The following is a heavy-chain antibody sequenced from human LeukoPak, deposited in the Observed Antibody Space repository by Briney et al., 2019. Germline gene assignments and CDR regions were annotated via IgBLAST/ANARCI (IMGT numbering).Heavy chain of an antibody. V-gene: IGHV3-23*01. D-gene: IGHD5-12*01. J-gene: IGHJ4*02. CDR2: ISGSGGST. CDR3: AKRGGYSGYKFDY. Sequence: GGSLRLSCAASGFTFSSYAMSWVRQAPGKGLEWVSAISGSGGSTYYADSVKGRFTISRDNSKNTLYLKMNSLRAEDTAVYYCAKRGGYSGYKFDYWGQGTLVTVSS. CDR1: GFTFSSYA.